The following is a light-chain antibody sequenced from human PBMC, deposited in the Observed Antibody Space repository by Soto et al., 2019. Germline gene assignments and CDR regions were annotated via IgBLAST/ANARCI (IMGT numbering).Light chain of an antibody. J-gene: IGKJ3*01. CDR3: QQLNSYPLT. Sequence: DIQLTQSPSFLSVSVGDRVTITCRASQGISSYLAWYQQKPGKAPKLLIYAASTLRSGVPSRFSGSGSGTEFTLTISSLQPEDFATYYCQQLNSYPLTFGPGTKVDIK. V-gene: IGKV1-9*01. CDR1: QGISSY. CDR2: AAS.